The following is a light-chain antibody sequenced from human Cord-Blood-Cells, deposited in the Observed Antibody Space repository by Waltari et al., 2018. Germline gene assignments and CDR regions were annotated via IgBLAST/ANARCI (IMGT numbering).Light chain of an antibody. CDR2: AAS. CDR3: QKYNSAPFT. V-gene: IGKV1-27*01. J-gene: IGKJ3*01. Sequence: DIQMTQSTSSLSDSVGAGVTITFRASQGISNYLAWYQQKPGKVPNLLLYAASTLQSGVPSRFSGSGSGTDFTLTISSLQPEDVATYYCQKYNSAPFTFGPGTKVDIK. CDR1: QGISNY.